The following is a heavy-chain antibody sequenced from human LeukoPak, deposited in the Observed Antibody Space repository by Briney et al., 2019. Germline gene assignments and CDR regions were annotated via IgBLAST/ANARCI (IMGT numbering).Heavy chain of an antibody. CDR1: GGSISGYY. CDR2: IHYSGTT. Sequence: SETLSLTCTVSGGSISGYYWSWIRQPPGKGLEWIGYIHYSGTTNYNPSLKSRVTISVDTSKNQFSLKLSSVTAADTAVYYCARQDAVAGNFGGEYFQYWGQGTLVTVSS. CDR3: ARQDAVAGNFGGEYFQY. J-gene: IGHJ1*01. D-gene: IGHD6-19*01. V-gene: IGHV4-59*08.